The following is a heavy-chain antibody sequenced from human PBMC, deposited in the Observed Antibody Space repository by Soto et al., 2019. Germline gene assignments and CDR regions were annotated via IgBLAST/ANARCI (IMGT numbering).Heavy chain of an antibody. CDR3: AKAPYSGYVKSYYFDY. CDR1: GFTFDDYA. Sequence: EVQLVESGGGLVQPGRSLRLSCAASGFTFDDYAMHWVRQAPGKGLEWVSSISWNSGSIGYADSVKGRFTISRDNAKNSLYLQMNSLRAEDTALYYCAKAPYSGYVKSYYFDYWGQGTLVTVSS. J-gene: IGHJ4*02. CDR2: ISWNSGSI. D-gene: IGHD5-12*01. V-gene: IGHV3-9*01.